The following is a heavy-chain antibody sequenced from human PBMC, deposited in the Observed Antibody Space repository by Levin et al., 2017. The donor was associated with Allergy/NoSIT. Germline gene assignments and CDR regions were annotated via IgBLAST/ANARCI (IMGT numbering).Heavy chain of an antibody. CDR2: ISSSSSYI. D-gene: IGHD6-13*01. Sequence: PGGSLRLSCAASGFTFSSYSMNWVRQAPGKGLEWVSSISSSSSYIYYADSVKGRFTISRDNAKNSLYLQMNSLRAEDTAVYYCARDIGRAEIAGLEGFDYWGQGTLVTVSS. CDR1: GFTFSSYS. V-gene: IGHV3-21*01. J-gene: IGHJ4*02. CDR3: ARDIGRAEIAGLEGFDY.